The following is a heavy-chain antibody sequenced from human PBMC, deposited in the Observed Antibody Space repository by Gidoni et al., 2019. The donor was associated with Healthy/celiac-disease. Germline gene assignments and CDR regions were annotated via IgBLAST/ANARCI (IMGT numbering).Heavy chain of an antibody. Sequence: QVQLQEWGAGQWKPSETLSLTCAVYGGSFRGYDWSWSRQPPGKGLEWIGEINHSGSTNYNPSLKSRVTISVDTSKNQFSLKLSSVTAADPAVYYCARGSYCSSTSCFPPAYWGQGTLVPVSS. CDR2: INHSGST. D-gene: IGHD2-2*01. CDR1: GGSFRGYD. J-gene: IGHJ4*02. V-gene: IGHV4-34*01. CDR3: ARGSYCSSTSCFPPAY.